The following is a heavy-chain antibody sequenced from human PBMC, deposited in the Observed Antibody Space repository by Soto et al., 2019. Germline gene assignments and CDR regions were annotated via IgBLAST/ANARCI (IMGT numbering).Heavy chain of an antibody. V-gene: IGHV2-5*02. Sequence: ITLKESGPTLVKPTQTLTLTCTFSGFSLSNSGVGVAWIRQPPGKALEWLALIYWDDDKRYRPSLASRLTITKDTSRIQVVLTITNMASVDTSTYYCSYLTCSGVICYCFTFSGMDVLGQGPGVTVSS. D-gene: IGHD2-15*01. CDR2: IYWDDDK. J-gene: IGHJ6*02. CDR1: GFSLSNSGVG. CDR3: SYLTCSGVICYCFTFSGMDV.